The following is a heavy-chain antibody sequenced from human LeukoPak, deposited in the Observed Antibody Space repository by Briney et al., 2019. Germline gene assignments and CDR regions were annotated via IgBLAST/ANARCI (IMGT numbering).Heavy chain of an antibody. Sequence: PGGSLRLSCAASGFTFSSYAMHWVRQAPGKGLEWVAVISYDGSNKYYADSVKGRFTISRDNSKNTLYLQMNSLRAEDTAMYYCAKKRRDYYGDPLGLDYWGQGTLVTVSS. V-gene: IGHV3-30-3*02. J-gene: IGHJ4*02. CDR3: AKKRRDYYGDPLGLDY. D-gene: IGHD4-17*01. CDR2: ISYDGSNK. CDR1: GFTFSSYA.